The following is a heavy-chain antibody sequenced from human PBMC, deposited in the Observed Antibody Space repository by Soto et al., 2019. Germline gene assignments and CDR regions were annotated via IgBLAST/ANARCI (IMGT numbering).Heavy chain of an antibody. V-gene: IGHV3-23*01. CDR2: IIDSGAST. CDR3: AKGRSYYYYYGVDV. CDR1: GFTFSSCA. J-gene: IGHJ6*02. Sequence: EVQLLESGGGLVQPGWSLRLSCAASGFTFSSCAMGWVRQAPGKGLEWVSDIIDSGASTYYADSVKGRFTISRDNSKSTLYLQMNSLSAEDTALYYCAKGRSYYYYYGVDVWGQGTTVTVSS.